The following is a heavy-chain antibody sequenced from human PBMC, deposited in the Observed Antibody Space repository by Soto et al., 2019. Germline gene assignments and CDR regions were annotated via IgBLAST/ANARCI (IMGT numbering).Heavy chain of an antibody. D-gene: IGHD3-22*01. CDR1: GCTFTSYY. V-gene: IGHV1-46*01. CDR3: ARRPDYYDSSDLYCYGMDV. CDR2: INPSGGST. J-gene: IGHJ6*02. Sequence: ASVKVSCKASGCTFTSYYMHWVRPAPGQGLEWMGMINPSGGSTSYAQKFQGRVTMTRDTSTSTVYMEMSSLRSEDTAVYYCARRPDYYDSSDLYCYGMDVWGQGTSVTVSS.